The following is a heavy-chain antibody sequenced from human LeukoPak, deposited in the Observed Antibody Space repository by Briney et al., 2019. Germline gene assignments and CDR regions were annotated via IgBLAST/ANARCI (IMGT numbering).Heavy chain of an antibody. J-gene: IGHJ4*02. CDR1: GFTFSSYT. V-gene: IGHV3-21*01. Sequence: PGGSLRLSCAASGFTFSSYTMNWVRQAPGKGLEWVSSISSSSSYIYYADSVKGRFTISRDNAKNSLYLQMNSLRAEDTAVYYCARRTAAGTIRYFDYWGQGTLVTVSS. CDR2: ISSSSSYI. D-gene: IGHD6-13*01. CDR3: ARRTAAGTIRYFDY.